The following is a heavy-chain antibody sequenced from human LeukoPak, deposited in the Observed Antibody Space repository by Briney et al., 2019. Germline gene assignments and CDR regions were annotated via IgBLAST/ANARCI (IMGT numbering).Heavy chain of an antibody. CDR2: INHSGST. D-gene: IGHD3-22*01. J-gene: IGHJ4*02. CDR1: GASIISNNW. V-gene: IGHV4-4*02. CDR3: ARGDSSGYFFDY. Sequence: SETLSLTCAVSGASIISNNWWSWVRQPPGKGLEWIGEINHSGSTNYNPSLKSRVTISVDTSKNQFSLKLSSVTAADTAVCYCARGDSSGYFFDYWGQGTLVTVSS.